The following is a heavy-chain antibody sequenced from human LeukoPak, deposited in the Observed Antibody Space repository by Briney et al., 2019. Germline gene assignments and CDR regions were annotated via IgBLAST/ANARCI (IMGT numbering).Heavy chain of an antibody. V-gene: IGHV1-8*03. CDR2: MNPNSGNT. CDR1: GGTFSSYA. CDR3: ARGWAGKHI. Sequence: ASVKVSCKASGGTFSSYAISWVRQAPGQGLEWMGWMNPNSGNTGYAQKFQGRVTITRNTSISTAYMELSSLRSEDTAVYYCARGWAGKHIWGQGTMVTVSS. J-gene: IGHJ3*02. D-gene: IGHD1-26*01.